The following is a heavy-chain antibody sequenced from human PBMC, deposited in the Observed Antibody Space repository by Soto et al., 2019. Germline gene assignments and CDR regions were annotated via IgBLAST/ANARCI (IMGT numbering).Heavy chain of an antibody. CDR3: ARINYYGSGSYYYPYIS. CDR2: IYSGGST. D-gene: IGHD3-10*01. CDR1: GFTVSSNY. V-gene: IGHV3-66*01. Sequence: GGSLRLSCAASGFTVSSNYMSWVRQAPGKGLEWVSVIYSGGSTYYADSVKGRFTISRDNSKNTLYLQMNSLRAEDTAVYYCARINYYGSGSYYYPYISWGQGTLVTVSS. J-gene: IGHJ4*02.